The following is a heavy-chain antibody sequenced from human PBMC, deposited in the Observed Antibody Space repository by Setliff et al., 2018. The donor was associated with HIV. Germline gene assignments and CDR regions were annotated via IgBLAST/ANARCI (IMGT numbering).Heavy chain of an antibody. Sequence: GGSLRLSCAASGFTFGSYAMHWVRQAPGKGLEWVAVISYDGSYKYYADSVKGRFTISRDNSKNTLYMQMNSLRADDTAVYYCVRDLTTIVTRKVFDIWGQGTMVTVSS. CDR2: ISYDGSYK. CDR3: VRDLTTIVTRKVFDI. J-gene: IGHJ3*02. D-gene: IGHD4-4*01. V-gene: IGHV3-30*04. CDR1: GFTFGSYA.